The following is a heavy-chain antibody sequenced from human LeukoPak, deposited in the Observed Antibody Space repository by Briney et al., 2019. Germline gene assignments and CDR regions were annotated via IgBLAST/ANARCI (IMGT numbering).Heavy chain of an antibody. D-gene: IGHD3-9*01. J-gene: IGHJ4*02. V-gene: IGHV1-69*06. Sequence: ASVKVSCKASGGTFSSYAISCVRQAPGQGLEWMGEIIPLFGTANYAQKFQGRVTITADKSTSTAYMELSSMRSEDTAVYYCARDQGYYDILTGYYQRYYFDYWGQGTLVTVSS. CDR3: ARDQGYYDILTGYYQRYYFDY. CDR2: IIPLFGTA. CDR1: GGTFSSYA.